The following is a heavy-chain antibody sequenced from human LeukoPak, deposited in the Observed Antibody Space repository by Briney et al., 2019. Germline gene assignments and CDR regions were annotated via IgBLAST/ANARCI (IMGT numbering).Heavy chain of an antibody. J-gene: IGHJ5*02. Sequence: SETLSLTCTVSGGSISSYYWSWIRQPPGKGLEWIGYIYYSGSTNYTPSLKSRVTISVDTSKNQFSLKLSSVTAADTAVYYCARGSYDSSGYYFEFDPWGQGTLVTVSS. D-gene: IGHD3-22*01. V-gene: IGHV4-59*01. CDR2: IYYSGST. CDR1: GGSISSYY. CDR3: ARGSYDSSGYYFEFDP.